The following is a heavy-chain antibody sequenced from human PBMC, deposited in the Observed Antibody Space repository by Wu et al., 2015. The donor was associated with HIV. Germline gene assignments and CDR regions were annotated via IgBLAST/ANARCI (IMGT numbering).Heavy chain of an antibody. Sequence: QVQLVQSGAEVKKPGASVKVSCQASGYTFTDYYIHWVRQAPGQGLEWMGWINPTSGGTNSAQKFQGRVTLTRDTSIGTAYMELRRLTSDDTAVYHCVRGDYANYDFWSAYPSYWGQGTLVTVSS. CDR1: GYTFTDYY. CDR2: INPTSGGT. J-gene: IGHJ4*02. D-gene: IGHD3-3*01. CDR3: VRGDYANYDFWSAYPSY. V-gene: IGHV1-2*02.